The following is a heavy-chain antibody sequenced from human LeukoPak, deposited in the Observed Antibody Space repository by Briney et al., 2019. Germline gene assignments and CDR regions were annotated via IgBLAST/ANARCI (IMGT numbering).Heavy chain of an antibody. CDR2: IYTSGST. D-gene: IGHD2-2*01. CDR3: ARSGYCSSTSCLGPEGMGSNNWFDP. CDR1: GGSISGYY. Sequence: PSETLSLTCTVSGGSISGYYWSWIRQPAGKGLEWIGRIYTSGSTNYNPSLKSRVTMSVDTSKNQFSLNLSSVTAADTAVYYCARSGYCSSTSCLGPEGMGSNNWFDPWGQGTLVTVSS. J-gene: IGHJ5*02. V-gene: IGHV4-4*07.